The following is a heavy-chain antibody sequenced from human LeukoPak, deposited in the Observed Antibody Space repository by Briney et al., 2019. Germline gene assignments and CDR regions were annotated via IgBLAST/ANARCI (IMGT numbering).Heavy chain of an antibody. Sequence: ASVKVSCKASGGTFTGYHMHWVRQAPGQGLEWMGRINPNRGDTNYAQKFQGRVTMTRDTSISTAYMELSRLRSDDTAVYYCARDYCSSTSCLFDYWGQGTLVTVSS. CDR2: INPNRGDT. V-gene: IGHV1-2*06. CDR1: GGTFTGYH. CDR3: ARDYCSSTSCLFDY. D-gene: IGHD2-2*01. J-gene: IGHJ4*02.